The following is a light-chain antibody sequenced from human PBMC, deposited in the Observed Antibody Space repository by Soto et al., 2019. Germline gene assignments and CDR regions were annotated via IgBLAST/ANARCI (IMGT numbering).Light chain of an antibody. CDR3: NSYTSSSTFV. J-gene: IGLJ1*01. Sequence: QSALTQPASVSGSPGQSITISCTGTSSDVGGYNYVSWYQQHPGKAPKLMIYGVTNRPSGVSSRFSGSRSGNTASLTISGXXXXXXXEXFCNSYTSSSTFVFGTGTKVTV. CDR1: SSDVGGYNY. V-gene: IGLV2-14*01. CDR2: GVT.